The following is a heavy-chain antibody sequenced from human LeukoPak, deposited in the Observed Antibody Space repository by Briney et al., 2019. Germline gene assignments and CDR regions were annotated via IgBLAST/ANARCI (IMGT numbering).Heavy chain of an antibody. CDR3: ARADCSSTSCYHYFDY. J-gene: IGHJ4*02. D-gene: IGHD2-2*01. CDR1: GGTFSSYT. CDR2: IIPILGIA. V-gene: IGHV1-69*02. Sequence: SVKVSCKASGGTFSSYTISWVRQAPGQGLEWVGRIIPILGIANYAQKFQGRVTITADKSTSTAYMELSSLRSEDTAVYYCARADCSSTSCYHYFDYWGQGTLVTVSS.